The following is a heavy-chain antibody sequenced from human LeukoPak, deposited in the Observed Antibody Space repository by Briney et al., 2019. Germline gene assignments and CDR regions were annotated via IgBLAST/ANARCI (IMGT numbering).Heavy chain of an antibody. CDR2: FYWGDEK. Sequence: VSGPTLVNPTQTLTLTCTFSGFSLRTSGVGVGWIRQPPGKALQWLALFYWGDEKYYSPSLKSRLSISRDTSRNQVVLTMTNMDRLDTGTYFCAHSYYFGSRSYYNVWFAPWGLGTLVSVSS. CDR3: AHSYYFGSRSYYNVWFAP. J-gene: IGHJ5*02. CDR1: GFSLRTSGVG. V-gene: IGHV2-5*02. D-gene: IGHD3-10*01.